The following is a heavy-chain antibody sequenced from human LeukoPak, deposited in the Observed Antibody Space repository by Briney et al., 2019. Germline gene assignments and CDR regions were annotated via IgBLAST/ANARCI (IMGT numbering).Heavy chain of an antibody. CDR1: GFTFDDYA. CDR2: ISWNSGSI. Sequence: PGGSLRLSCVASGFTFDDYAMHWVRQAPGKGLEWVSGISWNSGSIGYADSVKGRFTISRDNSKNTLYLQMNSLRAEDTAVYYCARVAVGVDFNYYYYMDVWGKGTTVTVSS. CDR3: ARVAVGVDFNYYYYMDV. V-gene: IGHV3-9*01. D-gene: IGHD2-15*01. J-gene: IGHJ6*03.